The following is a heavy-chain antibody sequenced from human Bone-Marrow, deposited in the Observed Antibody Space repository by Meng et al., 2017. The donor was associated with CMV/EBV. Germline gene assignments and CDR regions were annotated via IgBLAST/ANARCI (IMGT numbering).Heavy chain of an antibody. D-gene: IGHD2-2*01. CDR2: ISYDGSNK. CDR1: GFTFSSYA. CDR3: ARDSTVVVPAAMSPYYYYYGMDV. Sequence: GESLKISCAASGFTFSSYAMHWVRQAPGKGLEWVAVISYDGSNKYYADSVKGRFTISRDNSKNTLYLQMNSLRAEDTAVYYCARDSTVVVPAAMSPYYYYYGMDVWGQGTTVTVSS. V-gene: IGHV3-30-3*01. J-gene: IGHJ6*02.